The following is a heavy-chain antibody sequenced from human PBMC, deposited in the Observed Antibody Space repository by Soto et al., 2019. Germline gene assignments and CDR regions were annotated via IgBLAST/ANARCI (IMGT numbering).Heavy chain of an antibody. Sequence: QVQPVESVGGVVQPGRSLRLSCVVSGFTFRSYAMHWVRQAPGKGLEWVSVISNDGNNNYHADSVKGRFTISRDNSKNTLYLHMESLRAEDTALYYCSRFVGYGGSEYYFDNWGQGIQVIVST. V-gene: IGHV3-30-3*02. CDR3: SRFVGYGGSEYYFDN. J-gene: IGHJ4*02. CDR1: GFTFRSYA. CDR2: ISNDGNNN. D-gene: IGHD5-12*01.